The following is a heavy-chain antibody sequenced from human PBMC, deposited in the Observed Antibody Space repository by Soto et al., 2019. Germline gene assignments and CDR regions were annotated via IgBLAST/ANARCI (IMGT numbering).Heavy chain of an antibody. CDR2: IHSDGSST. J-gene: IGHJ3*01. CDR1: GFTFSYYW. CDR3: ARGDRGAFDL. Sequence: EVQLVESGGGLVQPGESLRLSCVASGFTFSYYWMHWVRQAPGKGLVWVSRIHSDGSSTTYADSVKDRFTISRDNARNTVYLQMNSLRAEDMAVYYCARGDRGAFDLWGQGTVLTVSS. D-gene: IGHD1-26*01. V-gene: IGHV3-74*03.